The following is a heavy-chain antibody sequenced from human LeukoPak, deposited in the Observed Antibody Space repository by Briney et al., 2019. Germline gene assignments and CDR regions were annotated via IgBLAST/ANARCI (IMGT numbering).Heavy chain of an antibody. CDR1: GGSFSGYY. D-gene: IGHD3-10*01. J-gene: IGHJ4*02. V-gene: IGHV4-34*01. CDR3: ARGLVGSGSYDY. CDR2: INHSGST. Sequence: SETLSLTCAVYGGSFSGYYWSWIRQPPGKGLEWIGEINHSGSTNYNPSLKSRVTISVDTSKNQFSLKLSSVNAADTAVYYCARGLVGSGSYDYWGQGTLVTVSS.